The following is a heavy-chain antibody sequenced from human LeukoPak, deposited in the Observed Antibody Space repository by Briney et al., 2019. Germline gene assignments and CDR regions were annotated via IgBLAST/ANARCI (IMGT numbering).Heavy chain of an antibody. D-gene: IGHD6-19*01. CDR2: INPSGGST. Sequence: GASVKVSCKASGYTFTSDYMHWVRQAPAQGLEWMGIINPSGGSTSYAQKFQGRVTMTRDTSTSTVYMELRSLRSEDTAVYYCARASSVDWAFDYWGQGTLVTVSS. V-gene: IGHV1-46*01. CDR1: GYTFTSDY. CDR3: ARASSVDWAFDY. J-gene: IGHJ4*02.